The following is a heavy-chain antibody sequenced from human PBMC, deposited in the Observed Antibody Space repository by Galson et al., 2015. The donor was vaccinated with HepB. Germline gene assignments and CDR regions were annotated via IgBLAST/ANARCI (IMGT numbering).Heavy chain of an antibody. CDR1: GFTFSSYW. V-gene: IGHV3-7*03. CDR3: AGCVGGYYNYYYYYMDV. CDR2: IKQDGSEK. J-gene: IGHJ6*03. D-gene: IGHD3-3*01. Sequence: SLRLSCAASGFTFSSYWMSWVRQAPGKGLEWVANIKQDGSEKYYVDSVKGRFTISRDNAKNSLYLQMNSLRAEDTAVYYCAGCVGGYYNYYYYYMDVWGKGTTVTVSS.